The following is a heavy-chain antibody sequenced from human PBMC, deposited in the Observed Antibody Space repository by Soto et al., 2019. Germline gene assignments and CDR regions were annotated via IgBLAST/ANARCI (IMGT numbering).Heavy chain of an antibody. CDR1: GFTFSSYG. CDR3: ARVPPNTVTYREVGVGGLDY. J-gene: IGHJ4*02. V-gene: IGHV3-33*01. CDR2: IWYDGSNK. Sequence: QVQLVESGGGVVQPGRSLRLSCAASGFTFSSYGMHWVRQAPGKGLEWVAVIWYDGSNKYYADSVKGRFTISRDNSKNTMYQQMNSLRAEETAVYYCARVPPNTVTYREVGVGGLDYWGQGTLVTVSS. D-gene: IGHD4-17*01.